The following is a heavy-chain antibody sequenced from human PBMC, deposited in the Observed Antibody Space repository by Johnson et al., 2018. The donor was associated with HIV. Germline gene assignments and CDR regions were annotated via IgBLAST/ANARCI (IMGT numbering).Heavy chain of an antibody. CDR1: GFSFSSFA. Sequence: QVQLVESGGGVVQPGRSLRLSCVASGFSFSSFAMHWVRQAPGKGLQWVAVMSFDETNSYDSDSVDVKGRFTISRDNSKNTLYLQMDSLREEDTAVYYCSRDGTRYRDALDIWGQGTMVIVSS. D-gene: IGHD1-1*01. J-gene: IGHJ3*02. V-gene: IGHV3-30-3*01. CDR2: MSFDETNS. CDR3: SRDGTRYRDALDI.